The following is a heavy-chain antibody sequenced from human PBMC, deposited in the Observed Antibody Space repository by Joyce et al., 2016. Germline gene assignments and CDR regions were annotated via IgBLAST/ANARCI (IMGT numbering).Heavy chain of an antibody. D-gene: IGHD6-13*01. J-gene: IGHJ4*02. V-gene: IGHV3-53*01. CDR3: ARGELDDY. Sequence: EVQLVESGGGLIQPGGSLRLSCAASGFTVSSNYMAWVRQPPGKGLGWVSVIYSGGRTNYADSVKGRFTMSRDKSKNTVYLQMNSLKAEDTAVYYCARGELDDYWGQGTLVTVSS. CDR1: GFTVSSNY. CDR2: IYSGGRT.